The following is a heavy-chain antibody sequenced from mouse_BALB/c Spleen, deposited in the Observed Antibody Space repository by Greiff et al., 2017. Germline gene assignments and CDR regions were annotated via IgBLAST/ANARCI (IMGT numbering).Heavy chain of an antibody. J-gene: IGHJ1*01. D-gene: IGHD4-1*01. CDR1: GYSITSGYY. Sequence: ESGPGLVKPSQSLSLTCSVTGYSITSGYYWTWIRQFPGNTLEWMGYISYDGSNNYNPSLKNRISITRDTSKNQFFLKLNSLTTEDTATYYCARTGYWYFDVWGAGTTVTVAS. CDR2: ISYDGSN. CDR3: ARTGYWYFDV. V-gene: IGHV3-6*02.